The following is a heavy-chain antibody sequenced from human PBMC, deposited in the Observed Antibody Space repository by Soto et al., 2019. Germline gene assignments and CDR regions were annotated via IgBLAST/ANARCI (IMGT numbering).Heavy chain of an antibody. CDR2: ISGSGSST. CDR1: GFTFSSYT. J-gene: IGHJ4*02. D-gene: IGHD7-27*01. Sequence: EVQLLESGGGLVEPGGSRRLSCAASGFTFSSYTMSWVRQAPGKGLEWVSTISGSGSSTYSADSVKGRFTISRDNSKNTLYLQMNSLRVEDTDIYYCAKAWGIDYWGQGTLVTVSS. V-gene: IGHV3-23*01. CDR3: AKAWGIDY.